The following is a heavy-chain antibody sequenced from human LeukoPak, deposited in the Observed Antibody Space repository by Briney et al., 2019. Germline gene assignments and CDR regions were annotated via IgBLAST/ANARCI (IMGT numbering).Heavy chain of an antibody. V-gene: IGHV4-4*07. CDR1: GGSISSYY. CDR3: ARLSAAGTGYYYYYMDV. Sequence: SETLSLTCTVSGGSISSYYWSWIRQPAGKGLEWIGRIYTSGSTNYNPSLKSRVTMSVDTSKNQFSLKLSSVTAADTAVYYCARLSAAGTGYYYYYMDVWGKGTTVTVS. J-gene: IGHJ6*03. D-gene: IGHD6-13*01. CDR2: IYTSGST.